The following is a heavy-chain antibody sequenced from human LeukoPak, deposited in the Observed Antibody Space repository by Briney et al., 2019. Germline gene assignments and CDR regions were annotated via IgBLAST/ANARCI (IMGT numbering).Heavy chain of an antibody. Sequence: GGSLRLSCTASGFSFSGHWMHWARQLPGKGLVWVSRISPTGSTTSYADSVKGRFTISRDDSGNTLFLQMTSLRAEDTAIYYCAKDGLPDGAWSHDYWGQGTLVIVSS. CDR2: ISPTGSTT. J-gene: IGHJ4*02. CDR1: GFSFSGHW. CDR3: AKDGLPDGAWSHDY. D-gene: IGHD4/OR15-4a*01. V-gene: IGHV3-74*01.